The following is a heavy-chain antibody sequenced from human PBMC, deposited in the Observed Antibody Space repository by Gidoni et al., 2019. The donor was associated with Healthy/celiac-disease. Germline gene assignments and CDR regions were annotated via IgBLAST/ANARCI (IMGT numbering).Heavy chain of an antibody. J-gene: IGHJ4*02. CDR3: ARVSGIAAAGTPYFDY. Sequence: WIGSIYYSGSTYYNPSLKSLVTISVDTSKNQFSLKLRYVTAADTAVYYCARVSGIAAAGTPYFDYWGQGTLVTVSS. CDR2: IYYSGST. D-gene: IGHD6-13*01. V-gene: IGHV4-39*01.